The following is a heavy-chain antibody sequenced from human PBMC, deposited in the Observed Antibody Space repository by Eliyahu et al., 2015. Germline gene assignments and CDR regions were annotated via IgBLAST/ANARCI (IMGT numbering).Heavy chain of an antibody. V-gene: IGHV3-74*01. CDR2: INTDGSNT. Sequence: EVQLEESGGGLVQPGGSLRLSCVASGFXFRNHWMYWVRQSPEKGLTWVSRINTDGSNTNYADSVQGRFTISRDNTKNTLYLQMNSLRAEDTAVYYCVRDRDRIQLQFNGVYWGQGVQVTVSS. D-gene: IGHD5-24*01. CDR1: GFXFRNHW. CDR3: VRDRDRIQLQFNGVY. J-gene: IGHJ4*02.